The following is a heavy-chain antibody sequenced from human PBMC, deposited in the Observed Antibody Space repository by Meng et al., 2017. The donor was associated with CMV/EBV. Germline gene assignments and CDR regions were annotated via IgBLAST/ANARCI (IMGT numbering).Heavy chain of an antibody. CDR2: IYWDDDK. CDR1: GFSLSTSGVG. J-gene: IGHJ4*02. CDR3: AHLDTAKLHFDY. Sequence: ITLQASRPTLVTPTQTLTLTCTFSGFSLSTSGVGVGWIRQPPGKALEWLAPIYWDDDKRYSPSLKSRLTITKDTSKNQVVLTMTNMDPVDTATYYCAHLDTAKLHFDYWGQGTLVTVSS. V-gene: IGHV2-5*02. D-gene: IGHD5-18*01.